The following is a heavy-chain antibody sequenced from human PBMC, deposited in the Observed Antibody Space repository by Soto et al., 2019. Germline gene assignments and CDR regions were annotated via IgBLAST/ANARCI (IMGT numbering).Heavy chain of an antibody. J-gene: IGHJ6*02. V-gene: IGHV3-23*01. Sequence: GGSLSLSCAASGFTVNSHAMSWVRQAPGKGLEWVASISGSGDGTYYGDSVKGRFTISRDSSSSTLYLQMNNLRGEDTAVYFCTKSRRGILMVYGFGGMDVWGQGTKVTVSS. CDR1: GFTVNSHA. D-gene: IGHD2-8*01. CDR3: TKSRRGILMVYGFGGMDV. CDR2: ISGSGDGT.